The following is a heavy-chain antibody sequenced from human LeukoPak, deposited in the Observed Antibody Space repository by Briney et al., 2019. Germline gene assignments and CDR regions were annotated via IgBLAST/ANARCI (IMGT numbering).Heavy chain of an antibody. CDR3: ARDPYGSGSYSFDY. CDR2: ISYDGSNK. Sequence: PGGSLRLSCAASGFTFSSYAMHWVRQAPGKGLEWVAVISYDGSNKYYADSVKGRFTISRDNSKNTLYLQMNSLRAEDTAVYYCARDPYGSGSYSFDYWGQGTLVTVSS. J-gene: IGHJ4*02. CDR1: GFTFSSYA. D-gene: IGHD3-10*01. V-gene: IGHV3-30*04.